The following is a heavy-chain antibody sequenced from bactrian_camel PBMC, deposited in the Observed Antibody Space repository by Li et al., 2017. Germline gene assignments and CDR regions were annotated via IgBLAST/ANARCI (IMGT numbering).Heavy chain of an antibody. CDR1: GYSSTTYC. D-gene: IGHD4*01. J-gene: IGHJ6*01. CDR3: AATESPLLVTSYSDTDFPAEDEFSY. V-gene: IGHV3S1*01. Sequence: VQLVESGGGSVQAGGSRRLSCVASGYSSTTYCMTWIRQAPGKEREGVAALDRENTRYAEDVKGRFTISLDNTKKTLYLQMNNLKPEDTAMYYCAATESPLLVTSYSDTDFPAEDEFSYWGQGTQVTVS. CDR2: LDRENT.